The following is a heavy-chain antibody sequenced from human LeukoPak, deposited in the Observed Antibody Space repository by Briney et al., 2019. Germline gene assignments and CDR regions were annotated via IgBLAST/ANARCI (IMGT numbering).Heavy chain of an antibody. CDR2: IKPNSGDT. Sequence: ASVKVSCKASGYSFADYYMHWVRQAPGQGLEWMGWIKPNSGDTRSAQKFQGRVIMTRDTSTGTAYMELSSLRYDDTAVYYCARDRRPADSSGCGYWGQGTLVTVSS. J-gene: IGHJ4*02. CDR3: ARDRRPADSSGCGY. D-gene: IGHD6-19*01. V-gene: IGHV1-2*02. CDR1: GYSFADYY.